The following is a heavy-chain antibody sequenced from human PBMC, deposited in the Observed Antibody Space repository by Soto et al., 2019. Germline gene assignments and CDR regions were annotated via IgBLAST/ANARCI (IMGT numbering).Heavy chain of an antibody. J-gene: IGHJ4*02. D-gene: IGHD6-13*01. CDR3: ARVAAAGVSDY. Sequence: PSETLSLTCTVSGGSISSYYWSWIRQPPGKGLEWIGYIYYSGSTNYNPSLKSRVTISVDTSKNQFSLKLSSVTAADTAVYYCARVAAAGVSDYWGQGTLVTVSS. CDR2: IYYSGST. CDR1: GGSISSYY. V-gene: IGHV4-59*01.